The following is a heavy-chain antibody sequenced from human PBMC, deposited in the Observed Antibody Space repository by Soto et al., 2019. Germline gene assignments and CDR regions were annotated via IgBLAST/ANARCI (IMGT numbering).Heavy chain of an antibody. CDR2: IYHSGST. V-gene: IGHV4-38-2*02. Sequence: SETLSLTCAVSGYSTSTGFNWGWIRQPPGKGLEWIGSIYHSGSTYYNLSLKSRVTISADTSKNQISLKLISVTAADTALYYRARDWGTGFYNFDSWGQGPLVTVSS. CDR3: ARDWGTGFYNFDS. J-gene: IGHJ4*02. D-gene: IGHD6-19*01. CDR1: GYSTSTGFN.